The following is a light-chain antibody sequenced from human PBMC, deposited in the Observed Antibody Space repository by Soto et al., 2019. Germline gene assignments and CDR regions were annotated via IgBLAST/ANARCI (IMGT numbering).Light chain of an antibody. CDR1: QGVGSN. CDR3: QQYNKWPLT. J-gene: IGKJ1*01. V-gene: IGKV3-15*01. CDR2: GAS. Sequence: EVVMTQSPATLSVSRGDGAALSCRASQGVGSNLAWYQQKPGQAPRLLVYGASTRATGVPARFSGSGSGTEFTLTISGLGSEDFAVDYCQQYNKWPLTFGQGTKVEIK.